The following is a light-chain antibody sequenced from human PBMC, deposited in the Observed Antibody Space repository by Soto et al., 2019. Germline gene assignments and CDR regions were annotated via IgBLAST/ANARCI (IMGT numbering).Light chain of an antibody. CDR1: QDVGHY. Sequence: IVLAQSPATLSLSPGERATLSCRASQDVGHYLACYQQRPGQAPRLLIYDASNRATGIPARFSGSGSGTDFTLTISSLEPEDFAVYYCQQRFSWRSFGPGTRVDFK. CDR2: DAS. V-gene: IGKV3D-11*01. CDR3: QQRFSWRS. J-gene: IGKJ3*01.